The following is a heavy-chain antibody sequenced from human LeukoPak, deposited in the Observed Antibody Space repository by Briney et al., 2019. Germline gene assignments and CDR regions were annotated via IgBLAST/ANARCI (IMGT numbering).Heavy chain of an antibody. CDR2: ISGSGGST. CDR1: GFTFSSYA. CDR3: AKVGGVLVPGYSSGWYIPQGYDY. D-gene: IGHD6-19*01. J-gene: IGHJ4*02. V-gene: IGHV3-23*01. Sequence: PGGSLRLSCAASGFTFSSYAMSWVRQAPGKGLEWVSAISGSGGSTYYADSVKGRFTISRDNSKNTLYLQMNSLRAEDTAVYYCAKVGGVLVPGYSSGWYIPQGYDYWGQGTLVTVSS.